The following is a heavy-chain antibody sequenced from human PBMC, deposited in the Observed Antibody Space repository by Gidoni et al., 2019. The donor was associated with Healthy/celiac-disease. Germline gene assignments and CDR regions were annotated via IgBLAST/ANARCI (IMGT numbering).Heavy chain of an antibody. J-gene: IGHJ4*02. V-gene: IGHV5-10-1*01. CDR3: ARLGVVAATGFDY. D-gene: IGHD2-15*01. Sequence: GHVTISADKSISTAYLQWSSLKASDTAMYYCARLGVVAATGFDYWGQGTLVTVSS.